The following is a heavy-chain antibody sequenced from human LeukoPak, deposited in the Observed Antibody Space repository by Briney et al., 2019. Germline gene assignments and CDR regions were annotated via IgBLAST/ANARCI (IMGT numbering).Heavy chain of an antibody. Sequence: GGSLRLSCAASGFTFSSYWMSWVRQAPGKGLEWVANIKQDGSEKYYVDSVKGRFTISRDNAKNSLYLRMNSLRAEDTAVYYCARELTYSSGWQDYWGQGTLVTVSS. CDR2: IKQDGSEK. D-gene: IGHD6-19*01. J-gene: IGHJ4*02. CDR1: GFTFSSYW. CDR3: ARELTYSSGWQDY. V-gene: IGHV3-7*01.